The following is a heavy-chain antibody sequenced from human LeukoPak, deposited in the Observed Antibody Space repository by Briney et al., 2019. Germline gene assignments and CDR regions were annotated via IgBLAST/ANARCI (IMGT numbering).Heavy chain of an antibody. V-gene: IGHV4-34*01. CDR2: INHSGST. Sequence: SETLSHTCAVYGGSFSGYYWSWIRQPPGKGLEWIGEINHSGSTNYNPSLKSRVTISVDTSKNQFSLKLSSVTAADTAVYYCARQRYCSGGSCYSGAFQHWGQGTLVTVSS. CDR3: ARQRYCSGGSCYSGAFQH. D-gene: IGHD2-15*01. J-gene: IGHJ1*01. CDR1: GGSFSGYY.